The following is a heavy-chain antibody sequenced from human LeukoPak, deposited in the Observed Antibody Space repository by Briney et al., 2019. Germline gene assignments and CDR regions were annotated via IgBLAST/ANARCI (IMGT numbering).Heavy chain of an antibody. CDR3: ARSDYHGNSFDY. D-gene: IGHD4-23*01. V-gene: IGHV5-51*01. CDR2: IYPGDSDT. CDR1: GYTFNTHW. Sequence: GESLKISCKVSGYTFNTHWIGWVRQMPGKGLEWMGIIYPGDSDTKYSPSFQGQVTTSADKSISTAYLQWSSLKASDTAMYYCARSDYHGNSFDYWGQGTLVTVSS. J-gene: IGHJ4*02.